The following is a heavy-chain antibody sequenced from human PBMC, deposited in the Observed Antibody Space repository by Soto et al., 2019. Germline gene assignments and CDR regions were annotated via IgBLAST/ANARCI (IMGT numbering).Heavy chain of an antibody. CDR3: AKDLAIVYCCGDCYTY. J-gene: IGHJ4*02. D-gene: IGHD2-21*02. Sequence: QVQLVESGGGVVQPGRSLRLSCAASGFTFSSYGMHWVRQAPGKGLEWVAVISYDGSNKYYADSVKGRFTISRDNSKNTLYLQMNSLRAEDTAVYYCAKDLAIVYCCGDCYTYWGQGTLVTVSS. CDR2: ISYDGSNK. V-gene: IGHV3-30*18. CDR1: GFTFSSYG.